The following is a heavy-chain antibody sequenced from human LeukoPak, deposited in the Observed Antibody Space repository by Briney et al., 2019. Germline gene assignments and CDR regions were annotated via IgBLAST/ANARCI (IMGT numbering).Heavy chain of an antibody. V-gene: IGHV3-7*03. CDR3: AKDRVAVWYYFDY. Sequence: GGSLRLSCAVSGFMFSSYAMSWVRQAPGKGLEWVANIKQDGSDKYYVDSVKGRFTISRDNGKNSLYLEMNSLRAEDTAVYYCAKDRVAVWYYFDYWGQGTLVTVSS. CDR1: GFMFSSYA. CDR2: IKQDGSDK. J-gene: IGHJ4*02. D-gene: IGHD2-21*01.